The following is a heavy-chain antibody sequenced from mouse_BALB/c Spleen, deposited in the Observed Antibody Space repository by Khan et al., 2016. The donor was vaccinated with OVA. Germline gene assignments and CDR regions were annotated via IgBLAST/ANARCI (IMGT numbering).Heavy chain of an antibody. J-gene: IGHJ2*01. V-gene: IGHV5-17*02. D-gene: IGHD2-10*02. CDR3: ATSSVLGDYFAY. CDR2: ISSDSSTI. Sequence: EVELVESGGGLVQSGGSRKLSCAASGFTFTSYGMHWIRQAPEKGLEWVAYISSDSSTIYYADTVKGRFTISRDNPKNTLFLQMTSLRSGDTAMYYCATSSVLGDYFAYWGQGTMLTVSS. CDR1: GFTFTSYG.